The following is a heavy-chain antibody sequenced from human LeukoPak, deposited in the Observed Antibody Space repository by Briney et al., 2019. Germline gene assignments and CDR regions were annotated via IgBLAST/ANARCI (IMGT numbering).Heavy chain of an antibody. D-gene: IGHD6-19*01. Sequence: GESLTLSCAVSGFTFSSYAMCWVRQAPGKGLEWVSGIFGSGGRTHYADSVKGRFTISRENSKNTVYLQMNGLRAEDTAVYYCAKATTGYSSGRFPGWPVDYWGQGTLVTVSS. J-gene: IGHJ4*02. CDR2: IFGSGGRT. V-gene: IGHV3-23*01. CDR1: GFTFSSYA. CDR3: AKATTGYSSGRFPGWPVDY.